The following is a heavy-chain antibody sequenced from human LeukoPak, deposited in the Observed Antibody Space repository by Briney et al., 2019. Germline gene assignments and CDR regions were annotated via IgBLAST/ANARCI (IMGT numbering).Heavy chain of an antibody. CDR3: ARDRGGADDFWSGYYTGYFDY. CDR2: ISSSSSTI. CDR1: GFTFSNYN. D-gene: IGHD3-3*01. Sequence: GGSLRLSCAASGFTFSNYNMNWVRQAPGKGLEWVSYISSSSSTIYYADSVKGRFTISRDNAKNSLYLQMNSLRAEDTAVYYCARDRGGADDFWSGYYTGYFDYWGQGTLVTVSS. V-gene: IGHV3-48*01. J-gene: IGHJ4*02.